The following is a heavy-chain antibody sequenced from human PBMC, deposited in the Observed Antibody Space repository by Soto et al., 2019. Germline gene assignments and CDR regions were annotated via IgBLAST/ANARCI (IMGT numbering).Heavy chain of an antibody. D-gene: IGHD6-13*01. Sequence: SGAELMNPARSLTLACSFPWLSLSSSGMCVSWIRQPPGKALEGLALIDWDDDKYYSTSLKTRLTISKDTSKNQVVLTMTNMDPVDTATYYCARLIAAAGRALSRYYYGMDVWGQGATVTVSS. CDR2: IDWDDDK. J-gene: IGHJ6*02. CDR3: ARLIAAAGRALSRYYYGMDV. CDR1: WLSLSSSGMC. V-gene: IGHV2-70*01.